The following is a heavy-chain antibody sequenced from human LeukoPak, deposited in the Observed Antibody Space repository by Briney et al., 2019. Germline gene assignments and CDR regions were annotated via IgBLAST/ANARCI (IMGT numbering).Heavy chain of an antibody. CDR2: IVGSGADT. CDR3: ATYRQVLLPFES. V-gene: IGHV3-23*01. CDR1: GFTFSTYA. J-gene: IGHJ4*02. Sequence: GGSLRLSCAASGFTFSTYAMNWVRHTPGKGLEWVSSIVGSGADTYYADSVKGRFTISRDNSKNTLYLQMDSLRAEDTAIYYCATYRQVLLPFESWGQGTLVTVSS. D-gene: IGHD2-8*02.